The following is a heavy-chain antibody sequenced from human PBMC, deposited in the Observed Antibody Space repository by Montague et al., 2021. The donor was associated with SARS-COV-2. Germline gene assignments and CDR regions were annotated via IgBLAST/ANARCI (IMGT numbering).Heavy chain of an antibody. D-gene: IGHD5-24*01. J-gene: IGHJ4*02. CDR2: IDWDDDK. CDR1: GFSLTTGGMY. CDR3: ARTDGFNLLGFDS. Sequence: PALVNPTQTLTLTCTFSGFSLTTGGMYVSWIRQPPGKALEWLARIDWDDDKYYSASLKTRLTISTDTSKNQVVLTTTDLDPLDTGTYYCARTDGFNLLGFDSWGQGTLVAVSS. V-gene: IGHV2-70*11.